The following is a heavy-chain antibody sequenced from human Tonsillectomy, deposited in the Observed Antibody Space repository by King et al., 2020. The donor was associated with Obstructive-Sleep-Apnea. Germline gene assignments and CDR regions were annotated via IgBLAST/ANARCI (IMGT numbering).Heavy chain of an antibody. Sequence: VQLVESGGGLVQPGGSLRLSCAASGFTFTRHWMSWVRQVPGKGLEWGANIKQDGSEQYYMDSVKGRFTISRDNAKDSLFLQLNSLRAEDTAVYYCATGGFWAVPFDYWGQGTLVTVSS. CDR1: GFTFTRHW. J-gene: IGHJ4*02. D-gene: IGHD3-10*01. V-gene: IGHV3-7*01. CDR2: IKQDGSEQ. CDR3: ATGGFWAVPFDY.